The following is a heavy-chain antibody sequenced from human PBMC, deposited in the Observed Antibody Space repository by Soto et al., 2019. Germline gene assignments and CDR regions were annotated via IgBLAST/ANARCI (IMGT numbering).Heavy chain of an antibody. Sequence: ASVKVYCKASGGTLSSYTISWVRQAPGQGLEWMGRIIPILGIANYAQKFQGRVTITADKSTSTAYMELSSLRSEDTAVYYCAIVSGSAVHRSLHAFPTQRSSDL. J-gene: IGHJ2*01. CDR2: IIPILGIA. CDR3: AIVSGSAVHRSLHAFPTQRSSDL. D-gene: IGHD2-15*01. V-gene: IGHV1-69*02. CDR1: GGTLSSYT.